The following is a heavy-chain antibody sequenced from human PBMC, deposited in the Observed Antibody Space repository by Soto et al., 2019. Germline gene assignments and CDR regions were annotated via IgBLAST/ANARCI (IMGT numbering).Heavy chain of an antibody. CDR1: GGSISSGGYY. J-gene: IGHJ3*02. V-gene: IGHV4-31*03. Sequence: QVQLQESGPGLVKPSQTLSLTCTVSGGSISSGGYYWSWIRQHPGKGLEWIGCIYYSGSTYYNPSLTRRVTISVDTSKNQFSLKLSSVTAADTAVYYCANRLPCGGDCYWAFDIWGQGTMVTVSS. D-gene: IGHD2-21*02. CDR2: IYYSGST. CDR3: ANRLPCGGDCYWAFDI.